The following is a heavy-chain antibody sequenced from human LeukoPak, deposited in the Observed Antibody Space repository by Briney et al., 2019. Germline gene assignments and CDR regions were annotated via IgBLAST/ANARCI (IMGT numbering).Heavy chain of an antibody. CDR1: GGTFSSCA. V-gene: IGHV1-69*04. Sequence: ASVKVSCKASGGTFSSCAISWVRQAPGQGLEWMGRIIPILGIANYAQKFQGRVTITADKSTSTAYMELSSLRSEDTAVYYCARGGTSSGSDWFDPWGQGTLVTVSS. CDR2: IIPILGIA. D-gene: IGHD3-22*01. J-gene: IGHJ5*02. CDR3: ARGGTSSGSDWFDP.